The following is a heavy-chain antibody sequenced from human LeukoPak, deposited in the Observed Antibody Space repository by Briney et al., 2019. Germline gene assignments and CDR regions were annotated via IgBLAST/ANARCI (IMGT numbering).Heavy chain of an antibody. CDR1: GFTFSHFW. CDR2: INHNGNVN. J-gene: IGHJ6*02. CDR3: ARGGGLDV. Sequence: GGSLRLSCAASGFTFSHFWMSWVRQAPGKGLEWVASINHNGNVNYYVDSVKGRFTISRDNAKNSLYLQMSNLRAEDTAVYFCARGGGLDVWGQGATVTVSS. V-gene: IGHV3-7*03. D-gene: IGHD3-16*01.